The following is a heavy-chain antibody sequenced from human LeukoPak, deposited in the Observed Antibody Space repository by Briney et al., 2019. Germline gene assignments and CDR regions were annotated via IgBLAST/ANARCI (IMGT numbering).Heavy chain of an antibody. J-gene: IGHJ5*02. Sequence: GGSLRLSCAASGFTFDSYAMTWVRQAPGRGLEWVSAISGGGGTTYYADSVKGRFTISRDNSKNTLYLQMNSLRAEDTAVYYCAKDKGARSWFDPWGQGTLVTVSS. CDR3: AKDKGARSWFDP. D-gene: IGHD1-26*01. V-gene: IGHV3-23*01. CDR2: ISGGGGTT. CDR1: GFTFDSYA.